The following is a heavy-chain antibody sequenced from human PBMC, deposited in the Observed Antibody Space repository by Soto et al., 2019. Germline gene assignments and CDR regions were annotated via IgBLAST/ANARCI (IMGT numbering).Heavy chain of an antibody. CDR1: GYTFSSYG. J-gene: IGHJ6*02. V-gene: IGHV1-18*01. Sequence: QVQLVQSGAEVKKPGASVKVSCKASGYTFSSYGINWVRQAPGQGLEWLGWISAYDGYTNYAQILQGRVSMTTDTSTKTAYMELRSLRSEDTGVYYCARGGYYDSSGSRNYNYYDMSFCVQGTSDTISS. CDR3: ARGGYYDSSGSRNYNYYDMSF. CDR2: ISAYDGYT. D-gene: IGHD6-19*01.